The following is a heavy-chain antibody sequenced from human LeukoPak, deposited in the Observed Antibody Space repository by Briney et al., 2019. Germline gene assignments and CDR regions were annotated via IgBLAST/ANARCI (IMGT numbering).Heavy chain of an antibody. V-gene: IGHV3-30*04. CDR2: ISYDGSNK. Sequence: PGGSLRLSCAASGFTFSSYAMHWVRQAPGKGLEWVAVISYDGSNKYYADSVKGRFTISRDNAKNSLYLQMNSLRAEDTAVYYCARALSSGSYFAYYFDYWGQGTLVTVSS. CDR1: GFTFSSYA. CDR3: ARALSSGSYFAYYFDY. J-gene: IGHJ4*02. D-gene: IGHD1-26*01.